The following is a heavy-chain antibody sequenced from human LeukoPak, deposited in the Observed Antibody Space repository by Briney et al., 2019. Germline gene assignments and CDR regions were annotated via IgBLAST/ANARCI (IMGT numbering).Heavy chain of an antibody. CDR3: ARALFTVAGKAAYYYMDV. D-gene: IGHD6-19*01. CDR2: IYYSGST. CDR1: GGSISSYY. V-gene: IGHV4-59*01. Sequence: KSSETLSLTCTVSGGSISSYYWSWIRQPPGKGLEWIGYIYYSGSTNYNPSLKSRVTISVDTSKNQFSLKLSSVTAADTAVYYCARALFTVAGKAAYYYMDVWGKGTTVTVSS. J-gene: IGHJ6*03.